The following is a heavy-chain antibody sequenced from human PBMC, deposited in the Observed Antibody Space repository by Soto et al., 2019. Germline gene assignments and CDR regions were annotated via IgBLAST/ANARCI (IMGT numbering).Heavy chain of an antibody. D-gene: IGHD3-3*01. J-gene: IGHJ5*02. V-gene: IGHV6-1*01. CDR3: AREGGYYDFWSGYYWNWFDP. CDR2: TYYRSKWYN. CDR1: GDSVSSNSAA. Sequence: SQTLSLTRAISGDSVSSNSAAWNWIRQSPSRGLEWLGRTYYRSKWYNDYAVSVKSRITINPDTSKNQFSLQLNSVTPEDTAVYYCAREGGYYDFWSGYYWNWFDPWGQGTLVTVSS.